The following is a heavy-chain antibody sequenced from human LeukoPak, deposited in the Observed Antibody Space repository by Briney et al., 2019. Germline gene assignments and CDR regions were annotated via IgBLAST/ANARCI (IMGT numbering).Heavy chain of an antibody. CDR1: GFSVSSNF. Sequence: PGGSLRLSCAASGFSVSSNFMSWVRQAPGKGLEWVSVIFSGGSTYYADSVKGRFTISRDNSKNTLYLQMNSLRAEDTAVYYCAKDMYSSSWYYFGYWGQGTLVTVSS. CDR2: IFSGGST. V-gene: IGHV3-53*05. J-gene: IGHJ4*02. D-gene: IGHD6-13*01. CDR3: AKDMYSSSWYYFGY.